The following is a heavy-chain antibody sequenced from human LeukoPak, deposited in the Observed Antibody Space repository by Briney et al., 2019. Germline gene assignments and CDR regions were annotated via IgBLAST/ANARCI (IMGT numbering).Heavy chain of an antibody. CDR2: MNPNSGNT. CDR1: GYTFTSYD. CDR3: ARGPTVTTYYYYYGMDV. V-gene: IGHV1-8*01. D-gene: IGHD4-17*01. J-gene: IGHJ6*02. Sequence: ASVKVSCKASGYTFTSYDINWVRQATGQGLEWMGWMNPNSGNTGYAQKFQGRVTMTRNTSISTAYMELSSLRSEDTAVYYCARGPTVTTYYYYYGMDVWAKGPRSPSP.